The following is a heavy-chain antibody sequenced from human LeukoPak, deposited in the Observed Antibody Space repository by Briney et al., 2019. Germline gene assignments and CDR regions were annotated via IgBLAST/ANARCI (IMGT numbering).Heavy chain of an antibody. CDR1: GFTFRDYA. Sequence: GGSLRLSCVASGFTFRDYAMSWVRQAPGRGLEWDSVISGTGSGDSTYYADSVKGRFTISRDDSKNTLYLQMNSLRAEDTAVYFCAKDPHPRRSTTITMDYWGQGTLVTVSS. CDR2: ISGTGSGDST. J-gene: IGHJ4*02. CDR3: AKDPHPRRSTTITMDY. D-gene: IGHD2/OR15-2a*01. V-gene: IGHV3-23*01.